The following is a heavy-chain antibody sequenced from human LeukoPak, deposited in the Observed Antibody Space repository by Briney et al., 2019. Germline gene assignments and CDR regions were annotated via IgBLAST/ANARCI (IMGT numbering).Heavy chain of an antibody. CDR2: IYPADSDT. Sequence: GESLKISRKGSGYSFDGYWIGWVRQMPGKGLEWMGIIYPADSDTRYSPSFQGQVTISADKSISTAYLQWSSLKASDTAMYYCARLRGQQLTKYYFDYWGQGTLVTVSS. J-gene: IGHJ4*01. V-gene: IGHV5-51*01. CDR3: ARLRGQQLTKYYFDY. D-gene: IGHD6-13*01. CDR1: GYSFDGYW.